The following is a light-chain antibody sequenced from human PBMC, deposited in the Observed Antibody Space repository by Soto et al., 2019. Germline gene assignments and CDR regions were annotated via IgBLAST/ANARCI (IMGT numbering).Light chain of an antibody. CDR3: QQYGSTPWT. V-gene: IGKV3-20*01. Sequence: EIVLTQSPGTLSLSPGERATLSCRASQSVGSSYLAWYQQKPGQAPRLLMYGASNRATGIPDRFSGSGSGTDFTLTISRLEPEDFAVYYCQQYGSTPWTFGQGTKVEIK. CDR2: GAS. J-gene: IGKJ1*01. CDR1: QSVGSSY.